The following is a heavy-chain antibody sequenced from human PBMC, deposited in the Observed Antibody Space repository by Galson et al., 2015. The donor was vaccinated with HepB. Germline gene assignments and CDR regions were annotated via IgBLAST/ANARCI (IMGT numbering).Heavy chain of an antibody. Sequence: SLRLSCAASGFTFTSHGMHWVRQAPGKGLEWVAVMWSDGTYQNVDSVKGRFTISRDESKNTLFLQMDNLTVEDTAVYFCARQKGTFYEYFFDYWGRGTLVSVSS. V-gene: IGHV3-33*01. CDR2: MWSDGTYQ. CDR3: ARQKGTFYEYFFDY. D-gene: IGHD2/OR15-2a*01. CDR1: GFTFTSHG. J-gene: IGHJ4*02.